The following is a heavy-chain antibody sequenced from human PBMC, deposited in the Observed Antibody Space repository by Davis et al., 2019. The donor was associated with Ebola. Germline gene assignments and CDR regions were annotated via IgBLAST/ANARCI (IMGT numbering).Heavy chain of an antibody. Sequence: GESLKISCAASGFTFSNAWMNWVRQAPGKGLEWVGRIKSKTDGGTTDYAAPVKGRFTISRDDSKNTLYLQMNSLKTEDTAVYYCTTGYCSGGSCYFISYYYYGMDVWGQGTTVTVSS. V-gene: IGHV3-15*07. D-gene: IGHD2-15*01. CDR1: GFTFSNAW. CDR3: TTGYCSGGSCYFISYYYYGMDV. CDR2: IKSKTDGGTT. J-gene: IGHJ6*02.